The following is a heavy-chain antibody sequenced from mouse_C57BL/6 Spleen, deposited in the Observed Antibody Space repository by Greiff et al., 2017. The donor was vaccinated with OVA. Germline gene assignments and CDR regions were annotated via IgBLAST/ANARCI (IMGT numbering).Heavy chain of an antibody. J-gene: IGHJ2*01. CDR3: ASSTGTGYFDY. V-gene: IGHV1-52*01. Sequence: QVQLQQPGAELVRPGSSVKLSCKASGYTFTSYWMHWVKQRPIQGLEWIGNIDPSDSETHYNQKFKDKATLTVDKSSSTAYMQLSSLTSEDSAVYYCASSTGTGYFDYWGQGTTLTVSS. CDR2: IDPSDSET. D-gene: IGHD4-1*02. CDR1: GYTFTSYW.